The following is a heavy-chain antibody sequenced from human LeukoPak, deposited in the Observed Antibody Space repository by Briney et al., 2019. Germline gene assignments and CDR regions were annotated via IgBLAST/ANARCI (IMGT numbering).Heavy chain of an antibody. J-gene: IGHJ4*02. CDR3: ARSLVATIHY. Sequence: ASVKVSCKASGYTFTGYYMYWVRQAPGQGLEWMGWINPNSGGTNYAQKFQGRVTMTRATSISTAYMELSRLRSDDTAVYYCARSLVATIHYWGQGTLVTVSS. D-gene: IGHD5-24*01. CDR2: INPNSGGT. CDR1: GYTFTGYY. V-gene: IGHV1-2*02.